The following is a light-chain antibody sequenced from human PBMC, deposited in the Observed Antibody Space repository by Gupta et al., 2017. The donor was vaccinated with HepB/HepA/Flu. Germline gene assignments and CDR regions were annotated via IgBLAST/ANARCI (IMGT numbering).Light chain of an antibody. Sequence: EIVITQSPATLSVSLGERSTVSCRASQSVSSNLAWYQQKPGQAPMLLIYGAPTSYTGITARFSGSGSGKDFSLTISSRLTEDFAGSYAQQKYKWHARTFGQGTKVEIK. V-gene: IGKV3-15*01. J-gene: IGKJ1*01. CDR2: GAP. CDR1: QSVSSN. CDR3: QQKYKWHART.